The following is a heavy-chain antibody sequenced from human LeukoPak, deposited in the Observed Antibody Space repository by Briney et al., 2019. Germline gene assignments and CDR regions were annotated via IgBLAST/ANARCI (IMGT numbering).Heavy chain of an antibody. V-gene: IGHV4-4*07. J-gene: IGHJ4*02. CDR3: ARKNVVVVAATLLNYFDY. D-gene: IGHD2-15*01. Sequence: SETLSLTCTVSGGSISSYYWSWIRQPADKGLEWIGRIYTSGSTNYNPSLKNRVTMSVDTSKNQFSLKLSSVTAAGTAVYYCARKNVVVVAATLLNYFDYWGQGTLVSVSS. CDR2: IYTSGST. CDR1: GGSISSYY.